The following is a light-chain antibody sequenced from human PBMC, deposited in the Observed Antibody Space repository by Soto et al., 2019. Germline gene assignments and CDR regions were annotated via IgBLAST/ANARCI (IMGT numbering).Light chain of an antibody. V-gene: IGKV1-5*03. CDR2: KAS. Sequence: DTQMTQSPSTLSASVGDRVTIICRASQTISSWLAWYQQKPGKAPKLLIYKASSLESGVPSRFSGSGSGTEFTLTISSLQPDDLATYYCQQYNSYPCTFGQGTKVDIK. J-gene: IGKJ1*01. CDR1: QTISSW. CDR3: QQYNSYPCT.